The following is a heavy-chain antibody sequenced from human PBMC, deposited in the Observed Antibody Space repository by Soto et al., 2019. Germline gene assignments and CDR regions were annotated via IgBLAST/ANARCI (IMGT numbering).Heavy chain of an antibody. CDR3: AKSETNILTGYYSDY. Sequence: GGSLRLSCAASGFTFSSYAMSWVRQAPGKGLEWVSAISGSGGSTYYADSVKGRFTISRDNSKNTLYLQMNSLRAEDTAVYYCAKSETNILTGYYSDYWGQGTLVTVSS. D-gene: IGHD3-9*01. CDR2: ISGSGGST. J-gene: IGHJ4*02. V-gene: IGHV3-23*01. CDR1: GFTFSSYA.